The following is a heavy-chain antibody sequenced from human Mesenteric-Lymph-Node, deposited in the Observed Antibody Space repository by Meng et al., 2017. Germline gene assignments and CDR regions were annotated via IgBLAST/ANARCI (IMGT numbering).Heavy chain of an antibody. Sequence: GGSLRLSCAISGFTFESHAMHWVRQAPGKGLEWVSGISWNGGSIGYAESVRGRFTISRDNAQNSLYLQMNSLRAEDTAVYYCANGYSPDYWGQGTLVTVSS. D-gene: IGHD5-18*01. CDR1: GFTFESHA. CDR2: ISWNGGSI. CDR3: ANGYSPDY. V-gene: IGHV3-9*01. J-gene: IGHJ4*02.